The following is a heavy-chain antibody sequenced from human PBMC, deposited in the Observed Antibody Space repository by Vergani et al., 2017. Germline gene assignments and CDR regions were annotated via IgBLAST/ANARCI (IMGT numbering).Heavy chain of an antibody. Sequence: QVQLQESGPGLVKPSQTLSLTCSVSGDSISSGVYYWNWIRQHPGKGLEWIGYIYSTGSTHHNPSLRRRINMSVDTSKNQFSLKLNSVTAADTAVYYCASQDDHNGNPGAFDIWGQGTKVTVSS. CDR1: GDSISSGVYY. CDR2: IYSTGST. J-gene: IGHJ3*02. CDR3: ASQDDHNGNPGAFDI. D-gene: IGHD4-23*01. V-gene: IGHV4-31*03.